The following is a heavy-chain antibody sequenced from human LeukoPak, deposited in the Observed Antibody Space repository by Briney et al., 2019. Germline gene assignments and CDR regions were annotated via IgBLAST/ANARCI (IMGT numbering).Heavy chain of an antibody. Sequence: ASVKVSCKASGYTFINYGISWVRQAPGQGLEWMGWISGYSGNTNYAQKFQGRVTMTIDTSTSTAYMELRNLRSDDTAVYYCARRDDYVWGSYLSLDYWGHGTLVTVSS. D-gene: IGHD3-16*02. CDR1: GYTFINYG. J-gene: IGHJ4*01. CDR2: ISGYSGNT. V-gene: IGHV1-18*01. CDR3: ARRDDYVWGSYLSLDY.